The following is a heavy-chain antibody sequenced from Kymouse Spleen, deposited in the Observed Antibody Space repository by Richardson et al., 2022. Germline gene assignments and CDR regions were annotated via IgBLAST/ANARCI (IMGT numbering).Heavy chain of an antibody. V-gene: IGHV3-15*01. D-gene: IGHD4-11,IGHD4-11*01. J-gene: IGHJ6*02. CDR2: IKSKTDGGTT. CDR1: GFTFSNAW. CDR3: TLDYSKDYYYGMDV. Sequence: EVQLVESGGGLVKPGGSLRLSCAASGFTFSNAWMSWVRQAPGKGLEWVGRIKSKTDGGTTDYAAPVKGRFTISRDDSKNTLYLQMNSLKTEDTAVYYCTLDYSKDYYYGMDVWGQGTTVTVSS.